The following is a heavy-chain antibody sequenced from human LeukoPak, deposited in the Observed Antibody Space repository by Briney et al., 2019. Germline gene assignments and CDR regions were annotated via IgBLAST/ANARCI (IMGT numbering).Heavy chain of an antibody. J-gene: IGHJ3*02. CDR3: ARDALQGYNWGPPRGDAFEI. CDR2: IYYSGST. D-gene: IGHD7-27*01. V-gene: IGHV4-59*01. Sequence: SETLSLTCTVSGGSISSYYWSWIRQPPGKGLEWIGYIYYSGSTNYNPSLKSRVTISVDTSKNQFSLTLSSVTAADTAVYYCARDALQGYNWGPPRGDAFEIWGQGTMVTVSS. CDR1: GGSISSYY.